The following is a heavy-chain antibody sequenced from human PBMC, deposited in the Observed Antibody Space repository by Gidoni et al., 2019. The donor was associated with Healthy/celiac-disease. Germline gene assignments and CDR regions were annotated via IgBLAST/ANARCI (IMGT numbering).Heavy chain of an antibody. CDR1: GFTCSSSA. D-gene: IGHD2-15*01. V-gene: IGHV3-23*01. CDR2: CIGSGGST. J-gene: IGHJ3*02. CDR3: ATGGVVVVAAPLAGFGAFDI. Sequence: EVQLLESGGGLVQTGGSLRLSCAASGFTCSSSAMSRVRQAPGKGLDWFSACIGSGGSTCYADSVKGRFTISRDYSKNTLYLQMNSLRAEDTAVYYCATGGVVVVAAPLAGFGAFDIWGQGTMVTVSS.